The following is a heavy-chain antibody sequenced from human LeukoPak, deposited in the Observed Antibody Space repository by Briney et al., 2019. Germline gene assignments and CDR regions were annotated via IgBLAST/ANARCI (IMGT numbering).Heavy chain of an antibody. D-gene: IGHD3-3*02. V-gene: IGHV3-7*01. CDR3: ARDNVASGSFDI. CDR1: GFTFNSYW. Sequence: GGSLRLSCVASGFTFNSYWMNWVRQAPGKGLEWVATIKQDGSEKHYGDSVEGRFTISRDNAKNSLYLQMSSLRAEDTAVYYCARDNVASGSFDIWGQGTMVTVSS. J-gene: IGHJ3*02. CDR2: IKQDGSEK.